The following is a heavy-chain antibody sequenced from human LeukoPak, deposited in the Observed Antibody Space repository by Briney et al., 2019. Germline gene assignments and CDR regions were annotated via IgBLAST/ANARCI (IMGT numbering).Heavy chain of an antibody. Sequence: QAGGSLRLSCAASGFTFSSYWMHWVRQAPGKGLVWVSRINSDGSSTSYADSVKGRFTISRDNAKNTLYLQMNSLRAEDTAVYYCARGAPRVVRGVTNPFDYWGQGTLVTVSS. D-gene: IGHD3-10*01. CDR2: INSDGSST. CDR3: ARGAPRVVRGVTNPFDY. CDR1: GFTFSSYW. J-gene: IGHJ4*02. V-gene: IGHV3-74*01.